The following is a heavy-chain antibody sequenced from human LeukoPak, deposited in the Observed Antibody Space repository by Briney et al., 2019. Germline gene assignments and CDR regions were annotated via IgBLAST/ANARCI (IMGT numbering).Heavy chain of an antibody. CDR3: ARDPLLYGSGSYYFDY. D-gene: IGHD3-10*01. V-gene: IGHV3-23*01. J-gene: IGHJ4*02. Sequence: GGSLRLSCAASGFTFSSYAMSWVRQAPGKGLEWVSAISGSGGSTYYADSVKGRFTISRDGSKNTLFLQMNSLRAEDTAVYYCARDPLLYGSGSYYFDYWGQGTLVTVSS. CDR2: ISGSGGST. CDR1: GFTFSSYA.